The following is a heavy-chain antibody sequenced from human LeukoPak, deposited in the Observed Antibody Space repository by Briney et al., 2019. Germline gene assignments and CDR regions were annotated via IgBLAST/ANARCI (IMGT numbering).Heavy chain of an antibody. J-gene: IGHJ3*02. CDR3: AGGSLLAFDI. CDR1: GFTFSSYA. CDR2: IWSDGTNK. V-gene: IGHV3-33*01. Sequence: GRSLRLSCAASGFTFSSYAMHWVRQAPGKGLEWVAVIWSDGTNKYYSDSVKGRFTISRDNSKNTLYLQMNSLRAEDTAVYYCAGGSLLAFDIWGQGTMVTVSS.